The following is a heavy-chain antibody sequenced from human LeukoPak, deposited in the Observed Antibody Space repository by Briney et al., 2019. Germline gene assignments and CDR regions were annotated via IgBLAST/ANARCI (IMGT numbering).Heavy chain of an antibody. CDR2: INPSGGST. CDR1: GYTFTSYY. CDR3: ARESYYDILRAYYFDY. V-gene: IGHV1-46*01. Sequence: GASVKVSCKASGYTFTSYYMHWVRQAPGQGLEWMGIINPSGGSTSYAQKFQGRVTMTRGTSTSTVYMELSSLRSEDTAVYYCARESYYDILRAYYFDYWGQGTPVTVSS. D-gene: IGHD3-9*01. J-gene: IGHJ4*02.